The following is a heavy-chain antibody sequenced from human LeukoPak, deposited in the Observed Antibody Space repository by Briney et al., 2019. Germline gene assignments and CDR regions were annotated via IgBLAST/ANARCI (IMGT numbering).Heavy chain of an antibody. J-gene: IGHJ3*02. D-gene: IGHD3-22*01. V-gene: IGHV5-51*01. CDR1: GYSFTSYW. CDR3: ASRIGSHYDSSGHDAFDI. CDR2: IYPGDSDT. Sequence: GESLKISCKGSGYSFTSYWIGWVRQMPGKGLEWMGIIYPGDSDTRYSPSFQGQVTISADKSISTACLQWSSLKASDTAMYYCASRIGSHYDSSGHDAFDIWGQGTMVTVSS.